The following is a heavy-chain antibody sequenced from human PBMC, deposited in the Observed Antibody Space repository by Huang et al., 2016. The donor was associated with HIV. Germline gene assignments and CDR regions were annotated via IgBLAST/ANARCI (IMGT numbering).Heavy chain of an antibody. CDR1: GGAFSSFD. Sequence: QVQLVQSGAEVKQPGSSVKVSCKSSGGAFSSFDINWVRQAPGQGLEWMGKIIPVFATPNYAQQFQGRVTITADESTSTAYMELTSLRFDDTAVYFCARGGRVWPAATGPWAFDPWGQGTLVTVSS. CDR2: IIPVFATP. CDR3: ARGGRVWPAATGPWAFDP. D-gene: IGHD6-13*01. V-gene: IGHV1-69*13. J-gene: IGHJ5*02.